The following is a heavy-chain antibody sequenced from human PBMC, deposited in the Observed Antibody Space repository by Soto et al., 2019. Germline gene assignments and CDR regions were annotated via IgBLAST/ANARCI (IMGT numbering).Heavy chain of an antibody. V-gene: IGHV1-46*01. CDR1: GYTFTSYY. CDR3: ARELHYGGNPFGG. Sequence: QVQLVQSGGEVKKPGASVKVSWKASGYTFTSYYMHWVRQAPGQGLEWMGIVNPSGGSTSYAQKFHCRVTTPRATSTNPVYMELSSLRSEDTAVYYCARELHYGGNPFGGWGQGPLVTVSS. D-gene: IGHD4-17*01. J-gene: IGHJ1*01. CDR2: VNPSGGST.